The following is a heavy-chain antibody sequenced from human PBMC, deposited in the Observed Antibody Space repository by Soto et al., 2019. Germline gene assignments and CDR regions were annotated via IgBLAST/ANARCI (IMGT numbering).Heavy chain of an antibody. V-gene: IGHV2-5*02. CDR2: IYWDDDK. CDR1: GFSLTSRPVG. J-gene: IGHJ4*02. Sequence: QITLKESGPTRVKPTQTLTLTCSFSGFSLTSRPVGVAWIRQPPGKALEWLAVIYWDDDKRYSPSLKSRLSIANXXSXNXXVLTMAYMDPVDTATYLCPHRGDMNGNWDQGYLDNWGQGILVTVSS. D-gene: IGHD1-1*01. CDR3: PHRGDMNGNWDQGYLDN.